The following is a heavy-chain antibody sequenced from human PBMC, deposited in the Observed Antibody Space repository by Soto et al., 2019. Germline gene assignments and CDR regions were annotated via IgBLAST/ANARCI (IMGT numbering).Heavy chain of an antibody. CDR2: INHSGST. D-gene: IGHD3-16*02. Sequence: QVQLQQWGAGLLKPSETLSLTCAVYGGSFSGYYWSWIRQPPGKGLEWIGEINHSGSTNYNPSLKSRVTISVETSKHQSSLKLSSVSAADPAVYYCARGERLRLGELSFCWFAPWGQGTLVSVSS. J-gene: IGHJ5*02. CDR3: ARGERLRLGELSFCWFAP. CDR1: GGSFSGYY. V-gene: IGHV4-34*01.